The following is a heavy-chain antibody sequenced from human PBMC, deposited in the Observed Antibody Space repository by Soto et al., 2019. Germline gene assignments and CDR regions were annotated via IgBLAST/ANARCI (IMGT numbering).Heavy chain of an antibody. Sequence: SETLSLTCTVSGASITNYYWSWTRQSPGKGLEWIGYIYYSGTTNYNPSLKSRVTISLGTSRNQFSLNLKSVTAADTAVYYCVLYCSSTSCYGQWDYWGQGTLVTGSS. D-gene: IGHD2-2*01. CDR1: GASITNYY. V-gene: IGHV4-59*01. CDR2: IYYSGTT. CDR3: VLYCSSTSCYGQWDY. J-gene: IGHJ4*02.